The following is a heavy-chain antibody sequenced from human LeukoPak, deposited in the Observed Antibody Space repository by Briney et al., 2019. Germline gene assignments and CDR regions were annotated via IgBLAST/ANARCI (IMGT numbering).Heavy chain of an antibody. J-gene: IGHJ4*02. V-gene: IGHV4-34*01. Sequence: SETLSVTCAVYGGSFSGYYWSWIRQPPGKGLEWIGEINHSGSTNYNPSLKSRVTISVDTSKNQFSLKLSSVTAADTAVYYCARMTTPPKEPVRDYWGQGTLVTVSS. CDR2: INHSGST. CDR3: ARMTTPPKEPVRDY. D-gene: IGHD4-17*01. CDR1: GGSFSGYY.